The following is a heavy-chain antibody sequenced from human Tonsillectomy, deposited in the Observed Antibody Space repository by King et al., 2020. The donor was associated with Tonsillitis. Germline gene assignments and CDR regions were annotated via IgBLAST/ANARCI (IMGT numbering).Heavy chain of an antibody. Sequence: QLVQSGAEVKKPGASVKVSCKASGYTFTGYYMHWVRQAPGQGLEWMGWINPNSGGTNYAQKFQGRVTMTRDTSISTAYMELSRLRSDDTAVYYCARDSRLLFEWWLVYWYFDLWGRGTLVTVSS. V-gene: IGHV1-2*02. CDR3: ARDSRLLFEWWLVYWYFDL. J-gene: IGHJ2*01. CDR2: INPNSGGT. CDR1: GYTFTGYY. D-gene: IGHD2-15*01.